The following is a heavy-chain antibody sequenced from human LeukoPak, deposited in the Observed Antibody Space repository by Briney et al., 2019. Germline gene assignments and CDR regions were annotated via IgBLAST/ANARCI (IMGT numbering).Heavy chain of an antibody. CDR3: AKGSGSAFYWGWYFDL. CDR1: GFTFSDYA. V-gene: IGHV3-23*01. J-gene: IGHJ2*01. CDR2: VSGSGANT. Sequence: PGGSLRLSCAASGFTFSDYAMSWVRQTPARGLEWVSSVSGSGANTYYADSVKGRFIISRDNSKSTLYLQMNSLRAEDTAVYYCAKGSGSAFYWGWYFDLWGRGTLVTVSS. D-gene: IGHD7-27*01.